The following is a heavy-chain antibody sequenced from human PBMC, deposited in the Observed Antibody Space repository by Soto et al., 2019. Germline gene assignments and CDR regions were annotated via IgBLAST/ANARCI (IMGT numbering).Heavy chain of an antibody. CDR2: IDPSDSYT. CDR3: ARPLPDSSGYYYPI. Sequence: GASLQISCQGSGYSFTSYWISWVRQIPGKGLAWMGRIDPSDSYTTYSPSFQGHVTISADKSISTAYLQWSSLKASDTAMYYCARPLPDSSGYYYPIWGQGTLVTVSS. V-gene: IGHV5-10-1*01. D-gene: IGHD3-22*01. CDR1: GYSFTSYW. J-gene: IGHJ4*02.